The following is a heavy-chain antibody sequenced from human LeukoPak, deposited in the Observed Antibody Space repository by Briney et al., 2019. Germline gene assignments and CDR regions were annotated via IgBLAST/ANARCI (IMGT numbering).Heavy chain of an antibody. D-gene: IGHD3-10*01. J-gene: IGHJ4*02. CDR3: ARDRELGY. Sequence: SETLSLTCTVSGDSISIYYWSWLRQPPGKGLEWIGYIYNSGSTNYNPSLKSRVTISVDTSKNQFSLKLTSVTAADTAVYYCARDRELGYWGQGTLVTVSS. CDR1: GDSISIYY. CDR2: IYNSGST. V-gene: IGHV4-59*01.